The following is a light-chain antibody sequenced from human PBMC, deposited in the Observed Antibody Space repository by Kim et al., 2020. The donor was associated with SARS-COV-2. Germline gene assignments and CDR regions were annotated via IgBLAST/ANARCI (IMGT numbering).Light chain of an antibody. CDR1: QSVSSNY. J-gene: IGKJ1*01. V-gene: IGKV3-20*01. Sequence: SPGESATLACRASQSVSSNYLAWYQQKPGQAPRLLIYGASSRATGIPDRFSGSGPGTDFTLTITRLEPEDFAVYYCQQYSSSPATFGQGTKVDIK. CDR2: GAS. CDR3: QQYSSSPAT.